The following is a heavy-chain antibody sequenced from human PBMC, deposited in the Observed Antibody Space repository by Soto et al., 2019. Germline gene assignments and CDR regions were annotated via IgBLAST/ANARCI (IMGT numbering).Heavy chain of an antibody. V-gene: IGHV1-69*01. J-gene: IGHJ4*02. D-gene: IGHD3-22*01. CDR2: IIPIFGTA. CDR3: ARDRAPYYYDSSGYSTFDY. Sequence: VQLVQSGAEVKKPGSSVKVSCKASGGTFSSYAISWVRQAPGQGLEWMGGIIPIFGTANYAQKFQGRVTITADESTSTAYMELSSLRSEDTAVYYCARDRAPYYYDSSGYSTFDYWGQGTLVTVSS. CDR1: GGTFSSYA.